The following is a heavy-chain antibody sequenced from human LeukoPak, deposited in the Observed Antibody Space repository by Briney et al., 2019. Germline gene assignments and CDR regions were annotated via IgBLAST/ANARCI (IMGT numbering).Heavy chain of an antibody. CDR2: INADSSTI. Sequence: GGSLRLSCAASGFTFSSCSMNWVRQAPGKGLEWVSYINADSSTIYYADSVKGRFTISRDNAKNSLYLQMNSLRAEDTAVYYCARESYNSGSYYNDYWGQGTLVTVSS. D-gene: IGHD3-10*01. CDR3: ARESYNSGSYYNDY. CDR1: GFTFSSCS. J-gene: IGHJ4*02. V-gene: IGHV3-48*01.